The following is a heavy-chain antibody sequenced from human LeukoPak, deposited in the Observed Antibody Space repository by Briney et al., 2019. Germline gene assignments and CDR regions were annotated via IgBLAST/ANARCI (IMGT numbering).Heavy chain of an antibody. CDR2: IYYSGST. J-gene: IGHJ3*02. D-gene: IGHD1-26*01. CDR3: ASRGRGNAFDI. CDR1: GCSISSYY. Sequence: KPSETLSLTCTVSGCSISSYYWSWIRQPPGKGLEWIGYIYYSGSTNYNPSLKSRVTISVDTSKNQFSLKLSSVTAADTAVYYCASRGRGNAFDIWGQGTMVTVSS. V-gene: IGHV4-59*01.